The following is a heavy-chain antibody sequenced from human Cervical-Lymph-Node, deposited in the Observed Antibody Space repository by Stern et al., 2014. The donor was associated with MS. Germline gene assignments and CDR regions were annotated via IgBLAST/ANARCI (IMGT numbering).Heavy chain of an antibody. D-gene: IGHD1-26*01. CDR1: GGSISSSNW. CDR3: ARVRGPQRSGTPGMDV. J-gene: IGHJ6*02. CDR2: IYHSGSP. Sequence: QVQLQESGPGLVKPSGTLSLTCAVSGGSISSSNWWSWVRQPPGKGLEWIGEIYHSGSPTYNPSLKSRVTISVDKSKNQFSLKLSSVTAADTAVYYCARVRGPQRSGTPGMDVWGQGTTVTVSS. V-gene: IGHV4-4*02.